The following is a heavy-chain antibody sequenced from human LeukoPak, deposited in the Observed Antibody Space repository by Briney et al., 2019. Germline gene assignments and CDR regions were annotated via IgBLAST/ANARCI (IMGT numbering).Heavy chain of an antibody. J-gene: IGHJ4*02. CDR2: TYYRSKWYN. V-gene: IGHV6-1*01. CDR3: ASGGGNVLPFDS. Sequence: SQTLSLTCAISGDSVSNNFATWNWIRQSPSRGLEWLGRTYYRSKWYNDYAVSVKSRITINPDTSKNQFSLQLRSVTPEDTAIYYCASGGGNVLPFDSWGQGTLVTVSS. D-gene: IGHD1-1*01. CDR1: GDSVSNNFAT.